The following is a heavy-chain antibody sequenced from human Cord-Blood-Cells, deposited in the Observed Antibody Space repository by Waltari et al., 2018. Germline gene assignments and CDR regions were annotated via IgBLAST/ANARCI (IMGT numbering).Heavy chain of an antibody. CDR2: ISSSSSTI. D-gene: IGHD2-2*01. Sequence: EVQLVESGGGLVQPGGSLRLSCAASGFTFSSYSMNWVRQAPGKGLAWVSYISSSSSTIYYADSVKGRFTISRDNAKNSLYLQMNSLRDEDTAVYYCARDRVGYCSSTSCYEGDSYFDYWGQGTLVTVSS. CDR3: ARDRVGYCSSTSCYEGDSYFDY. J-gene: IGHJ4*02. CDR1: GFTFSSYS. V-gene: IGHV3-48*02.